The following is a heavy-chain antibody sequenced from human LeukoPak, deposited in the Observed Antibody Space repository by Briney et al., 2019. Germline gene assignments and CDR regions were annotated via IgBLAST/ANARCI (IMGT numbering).Heavy chain of an antibody. CDR1: GGSISSGSYY. D-gene: IGHD3-3*01. V-gene: IGHV4-61*02. J-gene: IGHJ6*03. CDR2: IYTSGST. Sequence: PSQTLSLTCTVSGGSISSGSYYWSWIRQPAGKGLEWIGRIYTSGSTNYNPSLKSRVTISVDTSKNQFSLKLSSVTAADTAVYYCARVSLGWFYCYMDVWGKGTTVTVSS. CDR3: ARVSLGWFYCYMDV.